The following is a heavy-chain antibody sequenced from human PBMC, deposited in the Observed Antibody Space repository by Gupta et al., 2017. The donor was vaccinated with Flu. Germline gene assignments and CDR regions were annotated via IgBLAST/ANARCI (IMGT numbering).Heavy chain of an antibody. Sequence: QMMVTSEGVVQLAGSLRLSCVVSELTFSDYALYWVRQAPGKGLEWLSTVGAGGDRTYYADSVMGRFTISRDNSKNTIYLQMNSLRGDDTAVYYCAKDRSGNPAIDYWGQGALVTVSA. CDR3: AKDRSGNPAIDY. D-gene: IGHD6-13*01. J-gene: IGHJ4*02. CDR1: ELTFSDYA. CDR2: VGAGGDRT. V-gene: IGHV3-23*01.